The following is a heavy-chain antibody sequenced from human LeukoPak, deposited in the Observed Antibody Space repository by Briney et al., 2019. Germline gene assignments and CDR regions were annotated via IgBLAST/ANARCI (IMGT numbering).Heavy chain of an antibody. J-gene: IGHJ4*02. CDR1: GYTLTELS. CDR3: ATISSWYFHFDY. V-gene: IGHV1-24*01. D-gene: IGHD6-13*01. CDR2: FDPEDGET. Sequence: ASVTVSFTVSGYTLTELSMHWVRQAPGKGQEWMGGFDPEDGETIYAQKFQGRVTMTEDTSTDTAYMELSSLRSEDTAVYYCATISSWYFHFDYWGQGTLVTVSS.